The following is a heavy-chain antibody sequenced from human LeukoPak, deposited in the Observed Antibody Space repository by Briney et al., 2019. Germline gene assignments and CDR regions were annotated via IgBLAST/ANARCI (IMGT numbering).Heavy chain of an antibody. J-gene: IGHJ4*02. D-gene: IGHD2-21*01. CDR3: AREEASVGDY. CDR1: GGSISSSSYY. Sequence: SETLSLTCTVSGGSISSSSYYWGWIRQPPGKGLEWIGSIHYSGSTFYSPSLKSRVTISVDTSKNQFSLILTSVTASDTAVYYCAREEASVGDYWGQGILVTVSS. CDR2: IHYSGST. V-gene: IGHV4-39*01.